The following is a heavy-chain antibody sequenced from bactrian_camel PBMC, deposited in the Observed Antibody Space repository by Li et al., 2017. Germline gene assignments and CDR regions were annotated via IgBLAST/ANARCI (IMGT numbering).Heavy chain of an antibody. V-gene: IGHV3S67*01. D-gene: IGHD5*01. J-gene: IGHJ4*01. CDR1: GYTYSPDC. Sequence: DVQLVESGGGSVTTGGSLKLSCAASGYTYSPDCMGWFRQAPGKEREGVATISRDGTAVYASSVTGRFTISKDLSKNTVYLQMNTLKSEDTAMYYCSLGWMVTLRRGSGQGTQVTVS. CDR2: ISRDGTA.